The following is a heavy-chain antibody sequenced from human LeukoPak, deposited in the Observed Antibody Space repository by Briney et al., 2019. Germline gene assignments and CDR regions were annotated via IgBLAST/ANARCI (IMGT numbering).Heavy chain of an antibody. Sequence: GGSLRLSCAASGFTFSTYSMNWIRQAPGKGLEWVAYISDGASTMYYTDSVKGRFTISRDDATNSLYLEMNSLRAEDTAVYYCVARGGWARFDYWGQGTLVTVSS. CDR1: GFTFSTYS. J-gene: IGHJ4*02. CDR2: ISDGASTM. CDR3: VARGGWARFDY. V-gene: IGHV3-48*04. D-gene: IGHD6-19*01.